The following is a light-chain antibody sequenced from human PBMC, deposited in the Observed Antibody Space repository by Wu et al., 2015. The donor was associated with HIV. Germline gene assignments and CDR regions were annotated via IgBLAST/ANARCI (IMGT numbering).Light chain of an antibody. CDR2: GTS. J-gene: IGKJ1*01. Sequence: EIVLTQSPGILSLSPGERATLSCRVSQTISSSYLAWYQQKPGQAPRLLIHGTSTRATGIADRFSGSGSGTDFTLTISRLEPEDFAVYYCQQSANSPWTFGQGTKVEI. CDR1: QTISSSY. CDR3: QQSANSPWT. V-gene: IGKV3-20*01.